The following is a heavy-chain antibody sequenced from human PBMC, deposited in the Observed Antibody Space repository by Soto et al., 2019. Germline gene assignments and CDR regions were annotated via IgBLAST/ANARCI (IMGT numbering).Heavy chain of an antibody. Sequence: SETLSLTCTVSGGSISIYYWSWIRQPPGKGLEWIGYIYYSGSTNYNPSLKSRVTISVDTSKNQFSLKLSSVTAADTAVYYCARRYGGNFDYWGQGTLVTV. D-gene: IGHD3-16*01. CDR2: IYYSGST. J-gene: IGHJ4*02. CDR3: ARRYGGNFDY. CDR1: GGSISIYY. V-gene: IGHV4-59*01.